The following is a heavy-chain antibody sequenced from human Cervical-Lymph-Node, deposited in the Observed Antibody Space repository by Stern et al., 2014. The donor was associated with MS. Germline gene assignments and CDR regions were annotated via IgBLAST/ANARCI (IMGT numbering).Heavy chain of an antibody. CDR1: GGSVNSGGYC. Sequence: LQLQESGQGLVKPSETLYLTCTVSGGSVNSGGYCWSWIRQSPGKGLEWLGDSIYSGNTNYNPSLEGRVTISIDSSNNQFSLKLDSVTAADTAVYYCARALDPLSGSYFPAFDDWGQGTLVIVSS. D-gene: IGHD1-26*01. J-gene: IGHJ4*02. V-gene: IGHV4-61*08. CDR3: ARALDPLSGSYFPAFDD. CDR2: SIYSGNT.